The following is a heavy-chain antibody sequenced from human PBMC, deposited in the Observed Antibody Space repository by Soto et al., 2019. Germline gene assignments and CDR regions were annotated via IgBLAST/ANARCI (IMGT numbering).Heavy chain of an antibody. V-gene: IGHV1-2*04. CDR2: INPNSGGT. Sequence: ASVKVSCKASGYTFTGYYMHWVRQAPGQGLEWMGWINPNSGGTNYAQKFQGWVTMTRDTSISTACMEVSRLRSDDTAVYYGARDLGSIAARDAFDIWGQGTMVTVSS. J-gene: IGHJ3*02. CDR3: ARDLGSIAARDAFDI. D-gene: IGHD6-6*01. CDR1: GYTFTGYY.